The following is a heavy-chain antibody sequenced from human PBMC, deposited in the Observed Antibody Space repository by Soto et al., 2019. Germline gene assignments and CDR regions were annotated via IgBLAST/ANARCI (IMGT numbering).Heavy chain of an antibody. CDR3: ARDQGEAVLGFDY. CDR2: ISYDGSNK. J-gene: IGHJ4*02. Sequence: VQLVETGGGLIQPGGSLRLSCAASGFTVSSNYMNWVRQAPGKGLEWVAVISYDGSNKYYADSVKGRFTISRDNSKNKLYLQMNSLRAEDTAVYDCARDQGEAVLGFDYWGQGTLVTVSS. D-gene: IGHD3-16*01. V-gene: IGHV3-30-3*01. CDR1: GFTVSSNY.